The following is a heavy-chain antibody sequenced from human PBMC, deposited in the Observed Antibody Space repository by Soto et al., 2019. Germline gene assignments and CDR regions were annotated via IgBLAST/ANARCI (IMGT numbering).Heavy chain of an antibody. CDR3: ACIFSGGYGYGFYYYGMDV. Sequence: SETLSLTCTVSGGSIRSFYWSWIRQPPGKGLEWIGYMYYSGSTSYNPSLKSRVTMSVDTSKNQFSLKLSSVTAADTAVYYCACIFSGGYGYGFYYYGMDVWGQGTTVTLSS. J-gene: IGHJ6*02. CDR1: GGSIRSFY. CDR2: MYYSGST. V-gene: IGHV4-59*04. D-gene: IGHD5-18*01.